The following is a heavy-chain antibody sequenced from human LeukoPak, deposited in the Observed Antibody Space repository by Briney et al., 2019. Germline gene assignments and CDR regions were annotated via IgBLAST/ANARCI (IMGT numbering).Heavy chain of an antibody. D-gene: IGHD3-22*01. CDR2: IYTSGNT. CDR1: GGSISTYY. CDR3: ARSLGYYDSSGYYDRY. V-gene: IGHV4-4*07. J-gene: IGHJ4*02. Sequence: SETLSLTCTVSGGSISTYYWNWIRQPAGKGLEWIGRIYTSGNTNYNPSLKGRVTMSLDTSKKQFSLKLTSVTAADTAVYYCARSLGYYDSSGYYDRYWGQGTLVTVSS.